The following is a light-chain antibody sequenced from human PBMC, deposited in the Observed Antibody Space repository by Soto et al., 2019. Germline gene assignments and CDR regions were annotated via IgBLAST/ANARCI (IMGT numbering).Light chain of an antibody. CDR1: SSNIPYQF. J-gene: IGLJ1*01. CDR3: ASWDSDLDGFV. V-gene: IGLV1-51*01. CDR2: DNS. Sequence: VLAQSPSVSAAPGQRVTISCSGSSSNIPYQFVSWYKQFPGMAPTLLIYDNSRRPSGVPDRFSTTKSGPSATLDIAGLQTADEAVYYCASWDSDLDGFVFGPGTKVTVL.